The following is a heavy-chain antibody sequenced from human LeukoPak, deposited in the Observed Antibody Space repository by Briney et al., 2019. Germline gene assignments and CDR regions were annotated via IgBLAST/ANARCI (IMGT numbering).Heavy chain of an antibody. CDR2: ISWNSGSI. CDR1: GFTFDDYA. V-gene: IGHV3-9*01. CDR3: AKDGDGYDY. Sequence: PGGSLRLSCAASGFTFDDYAMHWVRQAPGKGLEWVSGISWNSGSIGYADSVKGRFTISRDNAKNSLYLQMNSLRAEDTALYYCAKDGDGYDYWGQGTLVTVSS. J-gene: IGHJ4*02. D-gene: IGHD5-24*01.